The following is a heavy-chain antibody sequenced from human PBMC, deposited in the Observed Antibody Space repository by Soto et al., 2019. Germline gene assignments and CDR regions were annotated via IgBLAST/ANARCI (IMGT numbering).Heavy chain of an antibody. Sequence: QVQLVQSGAEVKKPGSSVKVSCKASGGTFSRYTISWVRQAPGQGLEWMGRIIPILGIANYAQKFQGRVTITADKTTSTADMALSSLRSEDTAVYYCARDWGHDYGVTWGPGTLVTVSS. D-gene: IGHD4-17*01. J-gene: IGHJ4*02. CDR2: IIPILGIA. CDR3: ARDWGHDYGVT. V-gene: IGHV1-69*08. CDR1: GGTFSRYT.